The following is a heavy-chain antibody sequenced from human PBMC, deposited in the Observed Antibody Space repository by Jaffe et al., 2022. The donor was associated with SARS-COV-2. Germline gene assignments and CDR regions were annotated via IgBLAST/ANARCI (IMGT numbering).Heavy chain of an antibody. Sequence: QVQLQQWGAGLLKPSETLSLTCAVYGGSFSGYYWSWIRQPPGKGLEWIGEINHSGSTNYNPSLKSRVTISVDTSKNQFSLKLSSVTAADTAVYYCARGPVGAFDPWGQGTLVTVSS. D-gene: IGHD1-26*01. CDR2: INHSGST. V-gene: IGHV4-34*01. CDR3: ARGPVGAFDP. CDR1: GGSFSGYY. J-gene: IGHJ5*02.